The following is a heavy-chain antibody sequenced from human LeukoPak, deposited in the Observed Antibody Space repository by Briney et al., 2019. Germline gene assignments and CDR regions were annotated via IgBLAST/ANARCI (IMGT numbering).Heavy chain of an antibody. CDR3: ARTGITMIVVVFDY. CDR2: IYYSGST. D-gene: IGHD3-22*01. J-gene: IGHJ4*02. CDR1: GGSISSSSYY. Sequence: SETLSLTCTVSGGSISSSSYYWGWIRQSPGKGLEWIGSIYYSGSTYYNPSLKSRVTISVDMSKNQFSLKLSSVTAADTAVYYCARTGITMIVVVFDYWGQGTLVTVSS. V-gene: IGHV4-39*01.